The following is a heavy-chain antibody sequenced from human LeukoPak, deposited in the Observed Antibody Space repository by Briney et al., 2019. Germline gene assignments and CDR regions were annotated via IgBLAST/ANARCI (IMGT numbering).Heavy chain of an antibody. Sequence: GGTLRLSCAASGFTFSSYGMSWVRQAPGKGLEWVSAISGSGGSTYYADSVKGRFTISRDNSKNTLYLQMNSLRAEDTAVYYCAKGTMPRGFDPWGQGTLVTVSS. CDR1: GFTFSSYG. J-gene: IGHJ5*02. CDR2: ISGSGGST. V-gene: IGHV3-23*01. D-gene: IGHD2-2*01. CDR3: AKGTMPRGFDP.